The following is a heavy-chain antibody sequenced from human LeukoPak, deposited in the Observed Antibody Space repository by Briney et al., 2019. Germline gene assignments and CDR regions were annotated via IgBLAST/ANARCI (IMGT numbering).Heavy chain of an antibody. V-gene: IGHV3-23*01. Sequence: GGSLRLSCAASGFTLSSYAMSWVRQGPGKGLEWVSAISVSGNTYHADSVKGRFTISRDSSKNTLYLQMNSLRAGNAAVYYCAKDLDSTGSWPPEYFQHWGQGTLVTVSS. D-gene: IGHD3-22*01. CDR3: AKDLDSTGSWPPEYFQH. CDR1: GFTLSSYA. CDR2: ISVSGNT. J-gene: IGHJ1*01.